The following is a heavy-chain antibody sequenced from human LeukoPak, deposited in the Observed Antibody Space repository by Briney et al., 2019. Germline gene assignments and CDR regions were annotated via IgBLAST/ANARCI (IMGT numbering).Heavy chain of an antibody. V-gene: IGHV1-69*13. CDR2: IIPIFGTA. CDR1: GGTFSSYA. D-gene: IGHD1-26*01. CDR3: ARDGGSYYDAFDI. Sequence: SVKVSCKASGGTFSSYAISWVRQAPGQGLEWMGGIIPIFGTANYAQKFQGRVTITADESTSTAYMELSSLRSEDTAVYYCARDGGSYYDAFDIWGQGTMVTVSS. J-gene: IGHJ3*02.